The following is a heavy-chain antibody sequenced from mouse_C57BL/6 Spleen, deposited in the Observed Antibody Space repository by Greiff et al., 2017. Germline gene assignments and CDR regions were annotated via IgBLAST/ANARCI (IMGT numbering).Heavy chain of an antibody. CDR1: GYTFTSYW. J-gene: IGHJ4*01. CDR3: ARWVYDLDY. V-gene: IGHV1-69*01. Sequence: QVQLQQPGAELVMPGASVKLSCKASGYTFTSYWMHWVKQRPGHGLEWIGEIDPSDSYTNYNQKFKGKSTLTVDKSSSTAYMQLSSLTSEDSAVYYCARWVYDLDYWGQGTSVTVSS. CDR2: IDPSDSYT.